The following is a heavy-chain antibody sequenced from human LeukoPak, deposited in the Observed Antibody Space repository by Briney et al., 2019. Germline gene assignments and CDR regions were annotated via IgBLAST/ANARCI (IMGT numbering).Heavy chain of an antibody. CDR1: GFTFSSYA. CDR3: AKASSGYYSWYFDY. CDR2: ISGSGGST. Sequence: PGGSLRLSCAASGFTFSSYAMSWVRQAPGKGLEWVSAISGSGGSTYYADSVKGRFTISRDNSKDTLYLQMNSLRAEDTAVYYCAKASSGYYSWYFDYWGQGTLVTVSS. V-gene: IGHV3-23*01. J-gene: IGHJ4*02. D-gene: IGHD3-22*01.